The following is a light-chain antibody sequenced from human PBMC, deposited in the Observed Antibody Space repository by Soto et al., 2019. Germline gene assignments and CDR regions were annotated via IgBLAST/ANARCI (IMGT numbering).Light chain of an antibody. CDR2: GAS. J-gene: IGKJ1*01. CDR1: QSVSSN. V-gene: IGKV3-15*01. Sequence: EIVMTQSPATLSVSPGERATLSCRASQSVSSNLAWYQQKPGQAPRLLIYGASTRATGIPARFSRSGSGTEFTLTISSLQSEDFAVYYCQQYNNWPPGTFGQGTKVDI. CDR3: QQYNNWPPGT.